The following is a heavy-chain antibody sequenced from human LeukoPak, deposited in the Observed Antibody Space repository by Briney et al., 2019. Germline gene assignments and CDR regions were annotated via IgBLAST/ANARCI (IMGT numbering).Heavy chain of an antibody. J-gene: IGHJ4*02. V-gene: IGHV4-59*12. CDR2: IYYSGST. D-gene: IGHD3-9*01. CDR3: ARSTNTISGGL. Sequence: SETLSLTCTVSGGSISSYYWSWIRQPPGKGLEWIGYIYYSGSTNYNPSLKSRVTISVDTSKNQFSLKLSSVTAADTAVYYCARSTNTISGGLWGQGTLVTVSS. CDR1: GGSISSYY.